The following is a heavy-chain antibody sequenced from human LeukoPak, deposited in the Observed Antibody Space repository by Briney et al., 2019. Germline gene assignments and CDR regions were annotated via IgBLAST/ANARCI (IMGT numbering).Heavy chain of an antibody. V-gene: IGHV3-33*01. CDR1: GFTFSSYG. CDR2: IWHDGSNK. CDR3: ARGRLGMDV. Sequence: GRSLRLSCAASGFTFSSYGMHWVRQAPGKGLEWVAVIWHDGSNKYNADSVKGRFTISRDNSKNTVYLQMNSLRAEDTAVYFCARGRLGMDVWGQGATVTVSS. J-gene: IGHJ6*02.